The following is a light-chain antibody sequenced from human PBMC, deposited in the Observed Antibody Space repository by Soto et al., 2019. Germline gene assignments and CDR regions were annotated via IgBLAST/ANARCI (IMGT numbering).Light chain of an antibody. CDR1: SSNIGSNY. J-gene: IGLJ2*01. CDR3: AAWDDSLSGPV. V-gene: IGLV1-47*01. Sequence: QSVLTRPPSASGTPGQRVTISCSGSSSNIGSNYVYWYQQLPGTAPKLLIYRNNQRPSGVPDRFSGSKSGTSASLAISGLRSEDEADYYCAAWDDSLSGPVFGGGTKLTV. CDR2: RNN.